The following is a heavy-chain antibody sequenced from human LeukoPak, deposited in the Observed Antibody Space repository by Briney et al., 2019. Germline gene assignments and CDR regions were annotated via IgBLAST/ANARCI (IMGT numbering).Heavy chain of an antibody. D-gene: IGHD6-13*01. Sequence: PGGSLRLSCAASGFTFSDYYMNWIRQAPGKGLEWVAYITSSDSPIYYADSVKGRFTISRDTAKNSVDLQMNSLRAGDTAVYYCAREGIAAAGAWYFDLWGRGTLVTVSS. J-gene: IGHJ2*01. CDR1: GFTFSDYY. CDR2: ITSSDSPI. CDR3: AREGIAAAGAWYFDL. V-gene: IGHV3-11*04.